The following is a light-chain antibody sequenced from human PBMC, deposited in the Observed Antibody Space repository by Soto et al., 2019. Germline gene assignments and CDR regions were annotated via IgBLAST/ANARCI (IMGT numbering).Light chain of an antibody. CDR1: QSISSY. Sequence: DIQMTQSPSSLSASVGDRVTITCRASQSISSYLNWYQQKPGKAPKLLIYAASSLHDGVPSRFSGSGSGTDFTLTISSLQPEDFATYYCQQSYSTPPLTFGGGTKLEIK. CDR2: AAS. V-gene: IGKV1-39*01. CDR3: QQSYSTPPLT. J-gene: IGKJ4*01.